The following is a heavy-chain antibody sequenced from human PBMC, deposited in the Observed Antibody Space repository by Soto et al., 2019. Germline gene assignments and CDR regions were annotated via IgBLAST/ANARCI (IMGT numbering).Heavy chain of an antibody. V-gene: IGHV1-69*02. CDR3: ATGAFDYYDSSGSPGSAFDI. J-gene: IGHJ3*02. D-gene: IGHD3-22*01. Sequence: SVKVSCKASGGTFSSYTISWVRQAPGQGLEWMGRIIPILGIANYAQKFQGRVTITADKSTSTAYMELSSLRSEDTAVYYCATGAFDYYDSSGSPGSAFDIWGQGTMVTVS. CDR2: IIPILGIA. CDR1: GGTFSSYT.